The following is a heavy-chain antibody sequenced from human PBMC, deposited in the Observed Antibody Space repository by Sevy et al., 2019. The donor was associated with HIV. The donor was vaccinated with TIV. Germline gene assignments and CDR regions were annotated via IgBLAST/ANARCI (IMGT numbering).Heavy chain of an antibody. CDR3: AKFSNYGTNWFDP. V-gene: IGHV4-59*01. J-gene: IGHJ5*02. CDR1: GGSISSFY. Sequence: SETLSLTCTVSGGSISSFYWSWSRKPPGKGLEWMGYIYYSGSTNYYPSLKSRVTISIDTSKKQFSVKLRSVTAADTAVYYCAKFSNYGTNWFDPWGQGTLVTVSS. CDR2: IYYSGST. D-gene: IGHD4-17*01.